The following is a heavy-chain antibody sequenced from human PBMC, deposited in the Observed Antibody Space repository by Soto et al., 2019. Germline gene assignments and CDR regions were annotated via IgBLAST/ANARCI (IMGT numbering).Heavy chain of an antibody. V-gene: IGHV3-23*01. Sequence: GGSLRLSCAASGFTFSNAWINWVRQAPGKGLEWVSAISGSGGSTYYADSVKGRFTISRDNSKNTLYLQMNSLRADDTAVYYCAKDEGRDIPFQHWGQGTLVTVS. CDR3: AKDEGRDIPFQH. J-gene: IGHJ1*01. CDR2: ISGSGGST. CDR1: GFTFSNAW. D-gene: IGHD2-15*01.